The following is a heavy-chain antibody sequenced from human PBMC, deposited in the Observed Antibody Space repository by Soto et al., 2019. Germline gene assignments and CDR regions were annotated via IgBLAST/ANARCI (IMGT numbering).Heavy chain of an antibody. V-gene: IGHV4-39*01. CDR2: IYYSGST. CDR1: GGSISSSSYY. D-gene: IGHD6-19*01. Sequence: SPTLSLTCTVSGGSISSSSYYWGWIRQPPGKGLEWIGSIYYSGSTYYNPSLKSRVTISVDTSKNQSSLKLSSVTAADTAVYYCARKASGWLSVPFWYYGMDVWGQGTTVTVSS. CDR3: ARKASGWLSVPFWYYGMDV. J-gene: IGHJ6*02.